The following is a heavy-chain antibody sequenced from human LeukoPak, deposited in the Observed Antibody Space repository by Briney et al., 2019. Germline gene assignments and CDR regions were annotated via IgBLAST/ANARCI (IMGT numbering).Heavy chain of an antibody. CDR1: GYTFTGYY. V-gene: IGHV1-2*02. J-gene: IGHJ4*02. CDR3: ARALTTVTSISMY. Sequence: ASVKVSCKASGYTFTGYYMHWVRQAPGQGLEWMGWINPNSGGTNYARKFQGRVTMTRDTSISTAYMELSRLRSDDTAVYYCARALTTVTSISMYWGQGTLVTVSS. D-gene: IGHD4-17*01. CDR2: INPNSGGT.